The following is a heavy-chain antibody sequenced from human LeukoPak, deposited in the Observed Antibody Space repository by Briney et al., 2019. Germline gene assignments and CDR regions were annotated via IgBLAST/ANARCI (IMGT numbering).Heavy chain of an antibody. D-gene: IGHD2-15*01. CDR2: IKQDGSEK. J-gene: IGHJ4*02. V-gene: IGHV3-7*01. CDR3: ARDLGYCSGGSCGTDY. CDR1: GFTFSSYW. Sequence: GGSLRLSCAASGFTFSSYWMSWVRQAPGKGLEWVANIKQDGSEKYYVDSVKGRFTISRDNAKNSLYLQMNSPRAEDTAVYYCARDLGYCSGGSCGTDYWGQGTLVTVSS.